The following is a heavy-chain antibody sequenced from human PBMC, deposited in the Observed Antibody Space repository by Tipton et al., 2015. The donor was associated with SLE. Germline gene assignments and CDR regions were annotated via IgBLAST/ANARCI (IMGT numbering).Heavy chain of an antibody. CDR3: ARGGHYDLLTGYFPAPGSYCYGLDV. D-gene: IGHD3-9*01. V-gene: IGHV1-69*01. J-gene: IGHJ6*02. Sequence: QLVQSGAEVKKPGSSVKVPCKASGGTFSSYAISWVRQAPGQGLEWMGGIIPIFGTANYAQKFQGRVTITADESTSTAYMELSSLRSEDTAVYYCARGGHYDLLTGYFPAPGSYCYGLDVWGQGTTVTVSS. CDR2: IIPIFGTA. CDR1: GGTFSSYA.